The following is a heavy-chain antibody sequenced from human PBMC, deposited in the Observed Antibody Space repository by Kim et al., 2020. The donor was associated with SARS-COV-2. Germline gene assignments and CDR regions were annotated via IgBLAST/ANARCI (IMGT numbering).Heavy chain of an antibody. CDR1: GGTFSSYA. CDR2: IIPILGIA. J-gene: IGHJ4*02. V-gene: IGHV1-69*04. CDR3: ASPTQDRWLQTPYYFDY. Sequence: SVKVSCKASGGTFSSYAISWVRQAPGQGLEWMGRIIPILGIANYAQKFQGRVTITADKSTSTAYMELSSLRSEDTAVYYCASPTQDRWLQTPYYFDYWGQGTLVTVSS. D-gene: IGHD5-12*01.